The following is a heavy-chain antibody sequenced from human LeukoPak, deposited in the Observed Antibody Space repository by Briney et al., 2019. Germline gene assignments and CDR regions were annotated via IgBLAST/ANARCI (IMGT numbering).Heavy chain of an antibody. J-gene: IGHJ4*02. CDR2: ISNNGSTI. D-gene: IGHD2-15*01. V-gene: IGHV3-48*01. CDR1: GFTFSSYI. Sequence: GGSLRLSCAASGFTFSSYIMNWVRQAPGKGLEWLSYISNNGSTIYYADSVKGRFSISRDNAKNSLWLQMSSLRAEDTAVYYCARGRGSCSGGTCYVDFWGQGTLVTVSS. CDR3: ARGRGSCSGGTCYVDF.